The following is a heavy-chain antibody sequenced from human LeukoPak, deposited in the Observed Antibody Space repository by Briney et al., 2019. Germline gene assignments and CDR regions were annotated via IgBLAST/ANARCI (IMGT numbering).Heavy chain of an antibody. Sequence: GGSLRLSCEATGFDFNSYWMHWVRQAPGKGLVWVSGIGSDGTTTTYADSVKGRFTISRDNAKNTVYLEMNSRRADDTAMYYCVRSYYGSGSYHSAPFFDFWGLGTQVIVSS. CDR3: VRSYYGSGSYHSAPFFDF. J-gene: IGHJ4*01. CDR1: GFDFNSYW. V-gene: IGHV3-74*03. D-gene: IGHD3-10*01. CDR2: IGSDGTTT.